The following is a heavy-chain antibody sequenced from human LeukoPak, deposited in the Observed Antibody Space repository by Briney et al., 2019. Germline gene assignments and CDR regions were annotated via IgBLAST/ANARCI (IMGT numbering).Heavy chain of an antibody. V-gene: IGHV3-53*01. J-gene: IGHJ4*02. Sequence: GGSLRLSCAASGFTVTVSSNYMSWVRQAPGKGLEWVSVIYSGGSTYYADSVKGRFTISRDNSKNTLYLQMNSLRGEDTAVYICARDFTGKYCIDQWGQGTLVTVSS. CDR2: IYSGGST. D-gene: IGHD2-15*01. CDR1: GFTVTVSSNY. CDR3: ARDFTGKYCIDQ.